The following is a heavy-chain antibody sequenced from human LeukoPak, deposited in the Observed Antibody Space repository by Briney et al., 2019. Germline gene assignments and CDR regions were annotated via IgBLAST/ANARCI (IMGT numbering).Heavy chain of an antibody. J-gene: IGHJ6*02. Sequence: PGGSLRLSCAASGFTVSSNYMSWVRQAPGKGLEWVSVIYIGNGTCYADSVKGRFTISRDTSENTLYLEMNSLRAEDTAVYYCARDGGRGVSNYYYYGMDVWGQGTTVTVSS. V-gene: IGHV3-53*01. CDR3: ARDGGRGVSNYYYYGMDV. CDR2: IYIGNGT. D-gene: IGHD3-10*01. CDR1: GFTVSSNY.